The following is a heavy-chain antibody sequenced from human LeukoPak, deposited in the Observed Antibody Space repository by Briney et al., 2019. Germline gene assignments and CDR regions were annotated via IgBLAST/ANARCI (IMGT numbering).Heavy chain of an antibody. V-gene: IGHV3-7*03. CDR1: GFTFSSYW. Sequence: GGSLRLSCVDSGFTFSSYWMSWVRQAPGKGLEWVANIKQDGSEKYYVDSVKGRFTISRDNAKNSLYLQMNSLRVEDTAVYYCAKDYVSGDGYWDFDYWGQGTLVTVSS. J-gene: IGHJ4*02. CDR2: IKQDGSEK. CDR3: AKDYVSGDGYWDFDY. D-gene: IGHD5-24*01.